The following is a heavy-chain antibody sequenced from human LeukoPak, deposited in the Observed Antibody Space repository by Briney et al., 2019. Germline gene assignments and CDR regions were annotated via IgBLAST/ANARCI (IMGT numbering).Heavy chain of an antibody. CDR3: ARAATYYDSSGYYWYY. CDR1: GYTFTGYY. J-gene: IGHJ4*02. CDR2: INPNSGGT. D-gene: IGHD3-22*01. V-gene: IGHV1-2*02. Sequence: ASVKVSCKASGYTFTGYYMHWVRQAPGQGLEWMGWINPNSGGTNYAQKFQGRVTMTRDTSISTAYMELSRLRSDDTAVYYCARAATYYDSSGYYWYYWGQGTLVTVSS.